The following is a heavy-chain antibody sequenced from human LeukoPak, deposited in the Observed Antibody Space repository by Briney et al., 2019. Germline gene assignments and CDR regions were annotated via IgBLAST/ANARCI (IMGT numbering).Heavy chain of an antibody. CDR2: MNPNSGNT. CDR3: ARYVWGSYRLFDY. V-gene: IGHV1-8*01. Sequence: ASVKVSCKASGYTFTSYDINWLRRATGHGLEWMGGMNPNSGNTGYAQKFQGRVTMTRNTSISTAYMELSSLRSEDTAVYYCARYVWGSYRLFDYWGQGTLVTVSS. CDR1: GYTFTSYD. J-gene: IGHJ4*02. D-gene: IGHD3-16*02.